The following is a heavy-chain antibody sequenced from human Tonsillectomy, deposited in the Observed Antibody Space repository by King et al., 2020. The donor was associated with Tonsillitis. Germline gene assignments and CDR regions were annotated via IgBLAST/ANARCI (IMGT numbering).Heavy chain of an antibody. CDR1: GYNFTSYW. CDR2: IYPGDSDT. CDR3: ARHGRYCSYTDCSLGALFDL. Sequence: VQLVQSGAQVKKPGESLKISCKGSGYNFTSYWIGWVRQMPGKGLEWMGIIYPGDSDTRYSPSFQGQVTISIDKSINTAYLQWSSLKASDSAVYYCARHGRYCSYTDCSLGALFDLWGQGTLVTVSS. V-gene: IGHV5-51*01. J-gene: IGHJ4*02. D-gene: IGHD2-15*01.